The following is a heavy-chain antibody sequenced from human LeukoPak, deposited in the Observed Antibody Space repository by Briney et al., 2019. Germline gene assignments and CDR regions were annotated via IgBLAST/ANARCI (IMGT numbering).Heavy chain of an antibody. CDR1: GGSISGYY. V-gene: IGHV4-59*01. Sequence: SETLSLTCTVSGGSISGYYWSWIRQPPGKGLEWIGYIIYSGTTNYNPSLQSRVTISVDTSKNQFSLKLSSVTAAGTAVYYCARDMTSGWYYTWGQGTLVTVSS. CDR3: ARDMTSGWYYT. J-gene: IGHJ5*02. D-gene: IGHD6-19*01. CDR2: IIYSGTT.